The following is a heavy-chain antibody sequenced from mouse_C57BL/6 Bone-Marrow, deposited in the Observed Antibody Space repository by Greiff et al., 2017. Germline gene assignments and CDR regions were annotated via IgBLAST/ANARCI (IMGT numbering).Heavy chain of an antibody. CDR3: ARSYDYDDETMDY. CDR1: GYTFTNYW. J-gene: IGHJ4*01. CDR2: MHPNGGSP. Sequence: VQLQQPGAELVKPGASVKLSCKASGYTFTNYWMHWVKQRPGQGLEWIGMMHPNGGSPDYNEKFKSEATLSVDKSSRTAYMELSSLTSEGCAVYYCARSYDYDDETMDYWGQGTSVTVSS. V-gene: IGHV1-64*01. D-gene: IGHD2-4*01.